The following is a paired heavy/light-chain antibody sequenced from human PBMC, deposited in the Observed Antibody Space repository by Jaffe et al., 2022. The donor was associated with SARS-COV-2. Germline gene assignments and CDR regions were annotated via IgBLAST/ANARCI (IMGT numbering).Heavy chain of an antibody. CDR3: ALKTTVLFDY. V-gene: IGHV2-5*02. CDR2: VYWDDTQ. J-gene: IGHJ4*02. D-gene: IGHD4-17*01. CDR1: GFSLSTSGLS. Sequence: QITLKESGPTLVKPTQTLTLTCSFSGFSLSTSGLSVGWIRQPPRKALEWLALVYWDDTQRYSPSLRTRIAVTKDTSKNQVVLTMTNMDPVDTATYYCALKTTVLFDYWGQGTPVTVSS.
Light chain of an antibody. CDR3: QQYNSYWT. J-gene: IGKJ1*01. CDR2: QAS. Sequence: DIQMTQSPSTLSASEGDRVTITCRASQSISNWLAWYQQKPGRAPKLLISQASTLESGVPSRFSGSGSGTEFTLTISSLQPDDFATYYCQQYNSYWTFGQGTKVEIK. V-gene: IGKV1-5*03. CDR1: QSISNW.